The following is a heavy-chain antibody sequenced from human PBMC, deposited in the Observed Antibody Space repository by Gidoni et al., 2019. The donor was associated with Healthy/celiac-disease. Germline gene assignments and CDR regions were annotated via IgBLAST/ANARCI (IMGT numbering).Heavy chain of an antibody. V-gene: IGHV3-30*18. Sequence: QVQLVESGGGVVQPGRSLRLSCAASGFTFSSYGMHWVRQAPGKGLEWVAVISYDGSNKYYAYSVKGRFTISRDNSKNTLYLQMNSLRAEDTAVYYCAKDLEGAIFERLDYWGQGTLVTVSS. CDR3: AKDLEGAIFERLDY. CDR2: ISYDGSNK. J-gene: IGHJ4*02. CDR1: GFTFSSYG. D-gene: IGHD1-26*01.